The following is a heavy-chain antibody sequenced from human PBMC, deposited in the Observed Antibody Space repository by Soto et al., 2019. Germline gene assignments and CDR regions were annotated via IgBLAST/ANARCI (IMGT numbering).Heavy chain of an antibody. CDR3: ARYASGSSFFDY. CDR1: SGSISTLNW. J-gene: IGHJ4*02. D-gene: IGHD3-10*01. V-gene: IGHV4-4*02. CDR2: IYHSGST. Sequence: SETLSLTCAVSSGSISTLNWWTWVRQPPGKGLEWIGEIYHSGSTNYNPSLKSRVTMSVDKSKNQFSLKLSSVTVADTAIYYCARYASGSSFFDYWGQGTLVTVSS.